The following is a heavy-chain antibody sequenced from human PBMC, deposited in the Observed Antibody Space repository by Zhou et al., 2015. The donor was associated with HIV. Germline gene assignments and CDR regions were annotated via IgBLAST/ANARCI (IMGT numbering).Heavy chain of an antibody. J-gene: IGHJ4*02. Sequence: QVQLVQSGAEVKKPGASVKVSCKASGYTFTGYYMHWVRQAPGQGLEWMGWINPNSGGTNYAQKFQGRVTMTRDTSISTAYMELSRLRSDDTAVYYCARDGGYCSGGSCLYYFDYVGPREPWS. CDR2: INPNSGGT. CDR1: GYTFTGYY. CDR3: ARDGGYCSGGSCLYYFDY. V-gene: IGHV1-2*02. D-gene: IGHD2-15*01.